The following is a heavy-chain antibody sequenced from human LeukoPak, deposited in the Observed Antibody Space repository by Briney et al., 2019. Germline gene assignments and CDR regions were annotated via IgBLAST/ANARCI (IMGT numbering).Heavy chain of an antibody. CDR1: GFTFSSYA. D-gene: IGHD2-15*01. V-gene: IGHV3-23*01. Sequence: QSGGSLRLSCAASGFTFSSYAMSWVRQAPGKGLEWVSAISGSGGSTYYADSVKGRFTISRDNAKNSLYLQMNSLRAEDTALYYCAKGGGYCSGGSCYRGKWFDPWGQGTLVTVSS. CDR3: AKGGGYCSGGSCYRGKWFDP. CDR2: ISGSGGST. J-gene: IGHJ5*02.